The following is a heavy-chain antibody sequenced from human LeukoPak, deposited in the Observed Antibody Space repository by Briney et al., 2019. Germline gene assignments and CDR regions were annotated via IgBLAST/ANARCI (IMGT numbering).Heavy chain of an antibody. V-gene: IGHV3-21*01. CDR1: GFTFSSYS. CDR3: AELGITMIGGV. Sequence: GGSLRLSCAGAGFTFSSYSMNWVRQAPGKGLEWVASISRDSSYIHYADSVKGRFTISRDNAKNSLYLQMNSLRAEDTAVYYCAELGITMIGGVWGKGTTVTISS. J-gene: IGHJ6*04. D-gene: IGHD3-10*02. CDR2: ISRDSSYI.